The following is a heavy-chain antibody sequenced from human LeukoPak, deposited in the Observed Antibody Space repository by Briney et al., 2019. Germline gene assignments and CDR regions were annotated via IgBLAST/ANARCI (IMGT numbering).Heavy chain of an antibody. Sequence: QPGGSLRLSCAASGFAFSFYAMSWLRQPPGKGLEWVSTINANGGTTSYAASVRGRFTISRDNSKNTLYLQMNSLRAEDTAVYYCYGANAEHWGQGTLVTVSS. D-gene: IGHD4-23*01. J-gene: IGHJ1*01. CDR2: INANGGTT. V-gene: IGHV3-23*01. CDR3: YGANAEH. CDR1: GFAFSFYA.